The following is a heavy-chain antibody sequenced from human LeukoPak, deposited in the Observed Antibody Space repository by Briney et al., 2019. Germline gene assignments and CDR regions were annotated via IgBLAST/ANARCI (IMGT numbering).Heavy chain of an antibody. CDR3: TRLRYGDYG. CDR1: GFMFTLYS. Sequence: GGSLRLSCETSGFMFTLYSMNWVRQAPGKGLEWVSYISSSSSTIYYADSVKGRFTISRDNAKNSLYLQMNSLRGEDTAVYYCTRLRYGDYGWGQGTLVTVSS. J-gene: IGHJ4*02. D-gene: IGHD4-17*01. CDR2: ISSSSSTI. V-gene: IGHV3-48*04.